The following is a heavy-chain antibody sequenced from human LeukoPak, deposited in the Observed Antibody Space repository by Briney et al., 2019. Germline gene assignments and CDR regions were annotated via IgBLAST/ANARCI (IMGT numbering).Heavy chain of an antibody. V-gene: IGHV3-9*01. Sequence: GGSLRLSCAASGFTFDDYAMHWVRQAPGKGLEWVSGISWNSGSIGYADSVKGRFTISRDNAKNSLYLQMNSLRAEDTALYYCAKDISGTRGAFDIWGQGTMVTVSS. CDR2: ISWNSGSI. CDR3: AKDISGTRGAFDI. J-gene: IGHJ3*02. CDR1: GFTFDDYA. D-gene: IGHD6-19*01.